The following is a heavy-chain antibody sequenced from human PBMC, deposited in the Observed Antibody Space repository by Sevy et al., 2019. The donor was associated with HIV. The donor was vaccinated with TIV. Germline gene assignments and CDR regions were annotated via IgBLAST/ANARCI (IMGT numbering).Heavy chain of an antibody. CDR2: IIPIFGTA. D-gene: IGHD2-2*01. V-gene: IGHV1-69*13. Sequence: APVKVSCKASGGTFSSYAISWVRQAPGQGLEWMGGIIPIFGTANYAQKFQGRVTITADESTSTAYMELSSLRSEDTAVYYCARGGYCSSTSCLHNCFDPWGQGTLVTVSS. J-gene: IGHJ5*02. CDR3: ARGGYCSSTSCLHNCFDP. CDR1: GGTFSSYA.